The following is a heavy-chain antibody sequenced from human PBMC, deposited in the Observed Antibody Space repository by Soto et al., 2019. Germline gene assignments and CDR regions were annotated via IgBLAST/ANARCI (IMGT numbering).Heavy chain of an antibody. CDR3: ARGVRGVLPTFDY. CDR1: GYTFTSYA. Sequence: ASVKVSCKASGYTFTSYAMHWVRQAPGQRLEWMGWINAGNGNTKYSQKFQGRVTITRDTSASTAYMELSSLRSEDTAVYYCARGVRGVLPTFDYWGQGTLVTVSS. J-gene: IGHJ4*02. CDR2: INAGNGNT. D-gene: IGHD3-10*01. V-gene: IGHV1-3*01.